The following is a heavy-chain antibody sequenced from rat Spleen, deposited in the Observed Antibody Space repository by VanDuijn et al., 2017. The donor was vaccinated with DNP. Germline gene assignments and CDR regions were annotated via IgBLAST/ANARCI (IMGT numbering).Heavy chain of an antibody. CDR1: GYSITSNY. V-gene: IGHV3-1*01. CDR2: ISYSGST. Sequence: VQLKESGPGLVKPSQSLSLPCSVTGYSITSNYWGWIRKFPGNKMEWMGYISYSGSTSYNPSLKSRISITRDTSKNQFLLQVNSVTTEDTATYYCARGLNYGGYKYYYWYFDFWGPGTMVTVSS. CDR3: ARGLNYGGYKYYYWYFDF. J-gene: IGHJ1*01. D-gene: IGHD1-11*01.